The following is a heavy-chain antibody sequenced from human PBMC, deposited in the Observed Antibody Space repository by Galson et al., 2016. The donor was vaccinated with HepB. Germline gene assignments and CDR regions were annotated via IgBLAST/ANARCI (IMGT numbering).Heavy chain of an antibody. D-gene: IGHD3-10*01. CDR2: IYPRESYT. CDR1: GYTFTNYW. Sequence: QSGAEVKNPGESLRISCQASGYTFTNYWISWVRQVPGKGLEWMGRIYPRESYTNYSPSFEGHVTISADNSITTAYLQWNSLKASDTGMYYCARLWFGEDIDPWGQGTLVTVSS. V-gene: IGHV5-10-1*01. J-gene: IGHJ5*02. CDR3: ARLWFGEDIDP.